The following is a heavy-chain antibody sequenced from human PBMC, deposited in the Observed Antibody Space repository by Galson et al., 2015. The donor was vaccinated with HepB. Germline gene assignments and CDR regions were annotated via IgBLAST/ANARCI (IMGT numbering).Heavy chain of an antibody. V-gene: IGHV3-21*01. CDR3: ARDIVVEYYYYGMDV. CDR1: GFTFSSYS. CDR2: ISSSSSYI. J-gene: IGHJ6*02. Sequence: SLRLSCAASGFTFSSYSMNWVRQAPGKGLEWVSSISSSSSYIYYADSVKGRFTISRDNAKNSLYLQMNSLRAEDTAVYYCARDIVVEYYYYGMDVWGQGTTVTVSS. D-gene: IGHD2-15*01.